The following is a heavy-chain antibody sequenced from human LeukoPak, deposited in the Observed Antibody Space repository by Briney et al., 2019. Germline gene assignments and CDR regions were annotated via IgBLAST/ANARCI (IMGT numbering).Heavy chain of an antibody. J-gene: IGHJ5*02. V-gene: IGHV3-49*03. CDR1: GFTFSDYC. D-gene: IGHD2-8*01. CDR3: ARGPSALGKTNGWFDP. CDR2: IRSRPYGETT. Sequence: GGSLRLSCTASGFTFSDYCMSWFRQAPGKGLEWVGFIRSRPYGETTEYAASVKGRFSISRENSGGIAYLQMNSLKIEDTAVYYCARGPSALGKTNGWFDPWGQGTLVTVSS.